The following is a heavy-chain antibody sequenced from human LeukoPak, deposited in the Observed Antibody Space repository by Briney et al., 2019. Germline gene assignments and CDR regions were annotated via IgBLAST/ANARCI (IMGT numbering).Heavy chain of an antibody. CDR1: GFTFSNYW. CDR2: IKQDGSTK. D-gene: IGHD6-6*01. Sequence: GGSLRLSCAASGFTFSNYWMTWVRQAPGRGLEWVANIKQDGSTKYYVDSLKGRLTISRDNAKNSLYLQMDSLRVEDTAIYYCARIGYSSSSLDFWGQGTLVTVSS. J-gene: IGHJ4*02. CDR3: ARIGYSSSSLDF. V-gene: IGHV3-7*01.